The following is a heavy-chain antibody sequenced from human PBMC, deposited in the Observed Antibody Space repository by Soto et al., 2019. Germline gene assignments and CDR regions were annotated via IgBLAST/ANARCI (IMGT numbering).Heavy chain of an antibody. J-gene: IGHJ5*02. D-gene: IGHD3-16*01. CDR1: GYSFTNND. CDR3: ARMATFGSLNWFDP. Sequence: ASVKVSCKASGYSFTNNDVSWVRRATGQGLEWVGWMNPGSGDTGYAQKFQGRVTMTRDISIATAYMELSSLRSDDTAIYYCARMATFGSLNWFDPWGQGTLVTVSS. V-gene: IGHV1-8*01. CDR2: MNPGSGDT.